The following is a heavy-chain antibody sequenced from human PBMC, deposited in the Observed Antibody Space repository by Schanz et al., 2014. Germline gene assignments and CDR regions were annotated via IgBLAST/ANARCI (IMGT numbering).Heavy chain of an antibody. CDR1: GGTFSSYT. V-gene: IGHV1-69*02. J-gene: IGHJ6*03. D-gene: IGHD2-2*02. CDR3: AGTYCSSTSCYTGYYYMDV. CDR2: IIPILGIA. Sequence: QVQLVQSEAEVKKPGSSVKVSCKASGGTFSSYTISWVRQAPGQGLEWMGRIIPILGIANYAQNFQGRVTITADKSPSTAYMELTSLRSEDTAVYYCAGTYCSSTSCYTGYYYMDVWGKGTTVTVSS.